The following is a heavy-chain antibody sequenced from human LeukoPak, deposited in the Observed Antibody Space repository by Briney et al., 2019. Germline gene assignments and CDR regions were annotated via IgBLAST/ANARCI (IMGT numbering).Heavy chain of an antibody. J-gene: IGHJ4*02. CDR2: IYYSGST. V-gene: IGHV4-59*08. CDR3: ARGRSTAMVTNYFDY. D-gene: IGHD5-18*01. Sequence: PSETLSLTCTVSGGSISSYYWSWIRQPPGKGLEWIGYIYYSGSTNYNPPLKGRVTISVDTSKNQFSLKLSSVTAADTAVDYCARGRSTAMVTNYFDYWGQGTLVTVSS. CDR1: GGSISSYY.